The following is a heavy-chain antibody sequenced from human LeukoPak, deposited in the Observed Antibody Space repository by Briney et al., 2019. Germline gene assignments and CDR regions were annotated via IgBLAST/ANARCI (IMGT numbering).Heavy chain of an antibody. V-gene: IGHV3-23*01. Sequence: PGGSLRLSCAASGFTFSSYGMSWVRQAPGKGLEWVSAISGSGGSTYYADSVKGRFTISRGNSKNTLYLQMNSLRAEDTAVYYCAKGYSSGWQPNGEFDPWGQGTLVTVSS. J-gene: IGHJ5*02. CDR1: GFTFSSYG. CDR2: ISGSGGST. CDR3: AKGYSSGWQPNGEFDP. D-gene: IGHD6-19*01.